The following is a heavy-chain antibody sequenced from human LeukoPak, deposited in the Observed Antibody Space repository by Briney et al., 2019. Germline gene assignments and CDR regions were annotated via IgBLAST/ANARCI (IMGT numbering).Heavy chain of an antibody. Sequence: GGSLRLSCAASGFTFSSYAMSWVRQAPGKGLEWVSAISGSGGSTYYADSVKGRFTISRDNSKNTLYLQMNSLTAEDTAVYYRAKASRGLLWFGEYPSPPPNWFDPWGQGTLVTVSS. J-gene: IGHJ5*02. CDR2: ISGSGGST. CDR1: GFTFSSYA. V-gene: IGHV3-23*01. CDR3: AKASRGLLWFGEYPSPPPNWFDP. D-gene: IGHD3-10*01.